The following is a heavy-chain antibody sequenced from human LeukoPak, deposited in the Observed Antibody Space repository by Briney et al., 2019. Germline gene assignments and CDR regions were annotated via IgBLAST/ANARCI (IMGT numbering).Heavy chain of an antibody. V-gene: IGHV1-18*01. CDR3: ARGYYGSGSYSKGDY. CDR1: GYTFTSYG. Sequence: ASVKVSCKASGYTFTSYGISWVRQAPGQGLEWMGWISAYNGNTNYAQKLQGRVTMTTDTSTSTAYMEPRSLRSDDTAVYYCARGYYGSGSYSKGDYWGQGTLVTVSS. J-gene: IGHJ4*02. CDR2: ISAYNGNT. D-gene: IGHD3-10*01.